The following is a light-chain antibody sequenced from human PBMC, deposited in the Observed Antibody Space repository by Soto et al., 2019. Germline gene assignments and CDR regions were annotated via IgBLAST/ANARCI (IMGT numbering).Light chain of an antibody. CDR1: QSISTW. J-gene: IGKJ2*01. V-gene: IGKV1-5*03. Sequence: DIQMTQSPSTLSASVGDRVTITCRASQSISTWLAWYQQKAGKVPKLLIYRASSLESGVPSRFSGTGSGTAFTLTIDSLQPEYFATYYCLQYNTCSFTFGQGTKLE. CDR2: RAS. CDR3: LQYNTCSFT.